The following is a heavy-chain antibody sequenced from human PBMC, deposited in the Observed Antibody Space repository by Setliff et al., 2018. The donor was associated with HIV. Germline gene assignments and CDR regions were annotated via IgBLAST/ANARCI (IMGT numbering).Heavy chain of an antibody. J-gene: IGHJ4*02. CDR1: GGSINRSNYY. V-gene: IGHV4-39*01. D-gene: IGHD3-9*01. Sequence: PSETLSLTCTVPGGSINRSNYYWGWIRQPPGKGLEWIGTISYTGSTYYDPSLKSRVTISLDTSKNQFFLKLSSVTAPDMAIYYCARQTWEYYDTLTGYYRSPKNFDSWGQGTLVTVSS. CDR3: ARQTWEYYDTLTGYYRSPKNFDS. CDR2: ISYTGST.